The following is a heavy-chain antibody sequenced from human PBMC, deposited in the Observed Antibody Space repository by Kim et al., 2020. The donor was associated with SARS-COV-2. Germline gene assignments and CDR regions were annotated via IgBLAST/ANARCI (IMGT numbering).Heavy chain of an antibody. V-gene: IGHV3-48*04. CDR1: GFTFSSYS. Sequence: GGSLRLSCAASGFTFSSYSMNWVRQAPGKGLEWVSYISSSSSTIYYADSVKGRFTISRDNAKNSLYLQMNSLRAEDTAVYYCARDDLVRYFDWFGAFDIWGQGTMVTVSS. D-gene: IGHD3-9*01. J-gene: IGHJ3*02. CDR3: ARDDLVRYFDWFGAFDI. CDR2: ISSSSSTI.